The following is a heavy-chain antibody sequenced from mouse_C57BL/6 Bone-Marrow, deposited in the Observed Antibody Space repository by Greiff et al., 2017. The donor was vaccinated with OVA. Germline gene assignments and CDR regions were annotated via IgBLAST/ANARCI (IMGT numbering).Heavy chain of an antibody. D-gene: IGHD4-1*01. CDR1: GYTFTDYY. CDR3: AREGRTAPWFAY. CDR2: IYPGSGNT. J-gene: IGHJ3*01. V-gene: IGHV1-76*01. Sequence: VKLMESGAELVRPGASVKLSCKASGYTFTDYYINWVKQRPGQGLEWIARIYPGSGNTYYNEKFKGKATLTAEKSSSTAYMQLSSLTSEDSAVYFCAREGRTAPWFAYWGQGTLVTVSA.